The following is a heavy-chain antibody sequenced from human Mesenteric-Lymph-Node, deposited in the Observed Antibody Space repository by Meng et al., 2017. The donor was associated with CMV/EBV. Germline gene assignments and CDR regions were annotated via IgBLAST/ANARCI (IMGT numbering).Heavy chain of an antibody. CDR1: GFTFTNYA. CDR2: IRGNGRNT. CDR3: AKGTDILTGYRFDF. J-gene: IGHJ4*02. V-gene: IGHV3-23*01. D-gene: IGHD3-9*01. Sequence: GGSPRLSCAASGFTFTNYALAWVRQAPGKGLAWVSAIRGNGRNTYYADSVKGRFTVSRDNFKDTVNLQMHSLRTEDTAVYYCAKGTDILTGYRFDFWGQGTLVTVSS.